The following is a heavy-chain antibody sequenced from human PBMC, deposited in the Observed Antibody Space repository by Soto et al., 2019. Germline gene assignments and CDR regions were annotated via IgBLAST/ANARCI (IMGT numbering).Heavy chain of an antibody. D-gene: IGHD3-3*01. J-gene: IGHJ4*02. V-gene: IGHV4-30-2*01. CDR3: ARRNDFWSGYYDY. CDR2: IYHSGST. CDR1: GGSISSGGYS. Sequence: SATLSLTCAVSGGSISSGGYSWSWIRQPPGKGLEWIGYIYHSGSTYYNPSLKSRVTISVDRSKNQFSLKLSSVTAADTAVYYCARRNDFWSGYYDYWGQGTLVTVSA.